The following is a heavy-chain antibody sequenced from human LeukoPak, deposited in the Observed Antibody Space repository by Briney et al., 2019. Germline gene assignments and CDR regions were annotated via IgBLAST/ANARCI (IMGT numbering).Heavy chain of an antibody. Sequence: GGSLRLSCAGSGFSFSYYSMNWVRQAPGKGLEWVSVIYSGGSTYYADSVKGRFTISRDNSKNTLYLQMNSLRAEDTAVYYCARYHPSTQSWFDPWGQGTLVTVSS. J-gene: IGHJ5*02. V-gene: IGHV3-53*01. CDR2: IYSGGST. CDR3: ARYHPSTQSWFDP. CDR1: GFSFSYYS.